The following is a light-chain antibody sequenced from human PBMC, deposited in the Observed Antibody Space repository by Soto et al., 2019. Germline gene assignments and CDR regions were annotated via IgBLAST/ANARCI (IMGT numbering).Light chain of an antibody. V-gene: IGKV3-20*01. CDR2: GAS. CDR3: QQYGSSGT. J-gene: IGKJ1*01. CDR1: QSVNSK. Sequence: EVVMSQSPATLSVSLGARSTLSCRASQSVNSKLAWYQQKPGQAPRLLIYGASNRATGIPDRFSGSGSGTDFTLTISRLEPEDFAVYYCQQYGSSGTFGQGNKVDIK.